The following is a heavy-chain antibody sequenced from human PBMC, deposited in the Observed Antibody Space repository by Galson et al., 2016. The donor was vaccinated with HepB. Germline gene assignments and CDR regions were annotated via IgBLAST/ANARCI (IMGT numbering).Heavy chain of an antibody. CDR3: AKTKTRRGSYYYLCMDA. CDR1: GFTSDEDA. D-gene: IGHD1-26*01. Sequence: SLRLSCAPSGFTSDEDAMNWVRRAPARGLELVSVICWNSDHTVYVDSVRDRLTISRDIATSSLYLQMNDLRPEDTALYYCAKTKTRRGSYYYLCMDAWGQGTPVTVSS. V-gene: IGHV3-9*02. CDR2: ICWNSDHT. J-gene: IGHJ6*02.